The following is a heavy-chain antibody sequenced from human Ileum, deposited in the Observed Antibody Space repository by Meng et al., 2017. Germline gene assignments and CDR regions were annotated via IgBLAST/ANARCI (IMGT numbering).Heavy chain of an antibody. D-gene: IGHD3-22*01. Sequence: SVKVSCKASVGTFSSYAISWVRQAPGQGLEWMGGIIPIFGTANYAQKFQGRVTITADKSTSTAYMELSSLRSEDTAVYYCASLYNQYYYDSSGFTPFFDYWGQGTLVTVSS. CDR2: IIPIFGTA. V-gene: IGHV1-69*06. J-gene: IGHJ4*02. CDR1: VGTFSSYA. CDR3: ASLYNQYYYDSSGFTPFFDY.